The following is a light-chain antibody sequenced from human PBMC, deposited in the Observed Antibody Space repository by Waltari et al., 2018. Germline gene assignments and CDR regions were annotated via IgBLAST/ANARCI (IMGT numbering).Light chain of an antibody. J-gene: IGLJ3*02. CDR2: DDR. V-gene: IGLV3-21*03. Sequence: SYVLTQPPSVSVAPGKTATITCGGNKIGSKSLHWYPQKPGQAPVLVVYDDRDRPSGIPDRFSGSNSGTTATLTINRVEAGDEADYYCQVWDSTSDHVVFGGGTKLTVL. CDR3: QVWDSTSDHVV. CDR1: KIGSKS.